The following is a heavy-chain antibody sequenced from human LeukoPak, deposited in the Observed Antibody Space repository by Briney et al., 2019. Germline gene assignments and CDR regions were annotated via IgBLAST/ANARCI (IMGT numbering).Heavy chain of an antibody. V-gene: IGHV3-30-3*01. CDR3: ARAAGGAVAGSSYYYYGMDV. CDR1: GFTFSSYA. J-gene: IGHJ6*02. D-gene: IGHD6-19*01. Sequence: GGSLRLSCAASGFTFSSYAMHWVRQAPGKGLEWVAVISYDGSNKYYADSVKGRFTISRDNSKNSLYLQMNSLRAEDTAVYYCARAAGGAVAGSSYYYYGMDVWGQGTTVTVSS. CDR2: ISYDGSNK.